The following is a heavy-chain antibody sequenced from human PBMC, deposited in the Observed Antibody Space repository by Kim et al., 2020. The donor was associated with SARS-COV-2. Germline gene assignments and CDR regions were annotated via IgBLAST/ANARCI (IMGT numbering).Heavy chain of an antibody. D-gene: IGHD3-10*01. CDR3: ARGLLWFGELLFGGNWFDP. J-gene: IGHJ5*02. CDR2: INHSGST. Sequence: SETLSLTCAVYGGSFSGYYWSWIRQPPGKGLEWIGEINHSGSTNYNPSLKSRVTISVDTSKNQFSLKLSSVTAADTAVYYCARGLLWFGELLFGGNWFDPWGQGTLVTVSS. CDR1: GGSFSGYY. V-gene: IGHV4-34*01.